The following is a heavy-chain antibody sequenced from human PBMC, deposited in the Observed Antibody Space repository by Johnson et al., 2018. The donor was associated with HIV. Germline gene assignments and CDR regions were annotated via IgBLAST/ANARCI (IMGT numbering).Heavy chain of an antibody. CDR1: GFTFDDYA. CDR3: AKDMRQWELLDAFDI. D-gene: IGHD1-26*01. CDR2: TSWPRGSI. J-gene: IGHJ3*02. V-gene: IGHV3-9*01. Sequence: VQLVESGGGLVQPGRSLRLSCAASGFTFDDYAMHWVRQAPGKGLEWVSGTSWPRGSIGSADSVKGRFPISRDNAKNSLYLQMNSLRAEDTALYYCAKDMRQWELLDAFDIWGQGTMVTVSS.